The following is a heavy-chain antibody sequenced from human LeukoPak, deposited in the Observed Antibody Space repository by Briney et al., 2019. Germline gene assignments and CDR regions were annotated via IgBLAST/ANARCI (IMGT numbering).Heavy chain of an antibody. J-gene: IGHJ6*03. CDR2: INPSGPGT. Sequence: GASVKVSCKASGYAFTRYYMHWVRQAPGQGLEWMGVINPSGPGTSYALKFEGRVTMTTDTSTRTVYMELNNLRSEDTAVYYCARGNDYGDYIYYYYYMDVWGKGTTVTVSS. D-gene: IGHD4-17*01. V-gene: IGHV1-46*01. CDR1: GYAFTRYY. CDR3: ARGNDYGDYIYYYYYMDV.